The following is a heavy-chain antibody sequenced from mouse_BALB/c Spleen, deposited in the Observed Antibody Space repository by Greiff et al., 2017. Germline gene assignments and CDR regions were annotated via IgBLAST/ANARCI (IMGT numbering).Heavy chain of an antibody. CDR3: GITTVVASWFAY. J-gene: IGHJ3*01. D-gene: IGHD1-1*01. Sequence: VQLQQSGAELVKPGASVKLSCTASGYNINDNYMHWVKQRPGQGLEWIGRIDPANGNTNYDPKFQGKATITADTSSTTAYLQLSSLTSEDTAVYYCGITTVVASWFAYWGQGTLVTVSA. CDR1: GYNINDNY. V-gene: IGHV14-3*02. CDR2: IDPANGNT.